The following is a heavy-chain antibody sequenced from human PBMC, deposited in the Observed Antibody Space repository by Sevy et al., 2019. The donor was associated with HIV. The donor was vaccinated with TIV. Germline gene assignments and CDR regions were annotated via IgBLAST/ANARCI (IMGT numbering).Heavy chain of an antibody. J-gene: IGHJ4*02. D-gene: IGHD5-18*01. CDR2: ISGSGGST. CDR3: AKVAGYSYGLIDY. Sequence: GGSLRLSCAASGFTFSSYAMSWVRQAPGKVLEWVSAISGSGGSTYCADSVKGRFTISRDNSKNTLYLQMNSLRAEDTAVYYCAKVAGYSYGLIDYWGQGTLVTVSS. CDR1: GFTFSSYA. V-gene: IGHV3-23*01.